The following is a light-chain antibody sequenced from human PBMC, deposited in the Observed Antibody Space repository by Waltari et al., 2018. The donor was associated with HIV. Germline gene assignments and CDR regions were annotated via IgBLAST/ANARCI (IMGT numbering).Light chain of an antibody. V-gene: IGKV1-33*01. Sequence: IQITPSPSSLSASVVVSVAIICQASQDISNSLNWDQQKPGKAPKHLINDASNLEAGVPSRFSGSGSGTDFTFTISSLQPEDIATYFCQQYDNVPLTFGGGTKVEMK. CDR1: QDISNS. J-gene: IGKJ4*01. CDR2: DAS. CDR3: QQYDNVPLT.